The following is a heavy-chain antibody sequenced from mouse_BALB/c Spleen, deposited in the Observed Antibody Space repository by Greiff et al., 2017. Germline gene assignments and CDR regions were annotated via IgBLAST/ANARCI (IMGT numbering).Heavy chain of an antibody. V-gene: IGHV1-63*01. J-gene: IGHJ4*01. D-gene: IGHD2-14*01. CDR2: IYPGSGNT. CDR3: ASLRYEYAMDY. CDR1: GYAFTNYW. Sequence: QVQLKQSGAELVRPGTSVKISCKASGYAFTNYWLGWVKQRPGHGLEWIGDIYPGSGNTYYNEKFKGKATLTADKSSSTAYMQLSSLTSEDSAVYFCASLRYEYAMDYWGQGTSVTVSS.